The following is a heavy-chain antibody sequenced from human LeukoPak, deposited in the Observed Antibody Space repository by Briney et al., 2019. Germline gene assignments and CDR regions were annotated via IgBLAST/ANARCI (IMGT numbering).Heavy chain of an antibody. D-gene: IGHD6-19*01. Sequence: ASVKVSCKASGGTFSRYAISWVRHAPGQGLEWMGGIIPMFGIANYAQKFQGRVTITADESTSTAYMELSSLRSEDTAVYYCARDRPYTGGWRGFDYWGQGTLVTVSS. J-gene: IGHJ4*02. CDR3: ARDRPYTGGWRGFDY. CDR1: GGTFSRYA. CDR2: IIPMFGIA. V-gene: IGHV1-69*13.